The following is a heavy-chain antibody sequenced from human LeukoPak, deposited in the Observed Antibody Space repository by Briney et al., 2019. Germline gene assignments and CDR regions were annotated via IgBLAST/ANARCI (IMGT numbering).Heavy chain of an antibody. J-gene: IGHJ4*02. CDR3: AKSGYNRFDY. Sequence: GSLRLSCAASGFTFSSSAMSWVRQAPGKGLEWVSTISGSDSSTYYADSVKGRCTISRDNSKNTLYLQMNSLRADDTAVYYCAKSGYNRFDYWGQGTLVTVSS. V-gene: IGHV3-23*01. D-gene: IGHD5-24*01. CDR2: ISGSDSST. CDR1: GFTFSSSA.